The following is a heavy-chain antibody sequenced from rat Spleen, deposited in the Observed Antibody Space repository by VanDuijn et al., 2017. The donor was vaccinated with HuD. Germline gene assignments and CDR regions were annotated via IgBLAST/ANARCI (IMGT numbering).Heavy chain of an antibody. CDR2: ISFDGNYS. J-gene: IGHJ2*01. V-gene: IGHV5-22*01. CDR3: ARPPYDGTYYHYFDY. Sequence: EVQLVESGGGLVQPGRSMKLSCAASGFTFSNYDLAWVRQAPTKGLEWVATISFDGNYSNYGDSVKGRFTISRDNAKSTLYLQMNSLRSEDTATYYCARPPYDGTYYHYFDYWGQGVMVTVSS. D-gene: IGHD1-12*02. CDR1: GFTFSNYD.